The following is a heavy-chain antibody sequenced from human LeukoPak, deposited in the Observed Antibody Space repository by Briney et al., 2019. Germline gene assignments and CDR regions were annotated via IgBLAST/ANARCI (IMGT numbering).Heavy chain of an antibody. J-gene: IGHJ5*02. D-gene: IGHD1-26*01. CDR3: ARAERSSWFDP. CDR2: INPSGGST. V-gene: IGHV1-46*01. Sequence: ASVKVSCKASGYTFTSYYMHWVRQAPGQGLEWMGIINPSGGSTSYAQKFQGRVTMTRNTSISTAYMELSSLRSEDTAVYYCARAERSSWFDPWGQGTLVTVSS. CDR1: GYTFTSYY.